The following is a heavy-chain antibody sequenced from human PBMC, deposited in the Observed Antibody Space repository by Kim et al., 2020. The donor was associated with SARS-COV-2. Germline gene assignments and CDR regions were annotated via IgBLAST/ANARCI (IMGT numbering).Heavy chain of an antibody. V-gene: IGHV1-46*01. Sequence: QGRVTMTRDTSTSTVYMELSSLRSEDTAVYYCARASGYYYDSSGYYPFDYWGQGTLVTVSS. CDR3: ARASGYYYDSSGYYPFDY. D-gene: IGHD3-22*01. J-gene: IGHJ4*02.